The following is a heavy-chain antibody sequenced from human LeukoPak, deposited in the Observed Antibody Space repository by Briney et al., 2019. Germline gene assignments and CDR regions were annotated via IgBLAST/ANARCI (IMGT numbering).Heavy chain of an antibody. CDR2: ITGSGGST. D-gene: IGHD3-9*01. V-gene: IGHV3-23*01. J-gene: IGHJ4*02. Sequence: GGSLRLSCAASGFTFSNSAMSWVRQAPGKGLEWVSVITGSGGSTYYADSVKGRFTISRDTSKNTVYLQMNSLRAEDTAVYYCAKLTNYWGQGTLVTVSS. CDR1: GFTFSNSA. CDR3: AKLTNY.